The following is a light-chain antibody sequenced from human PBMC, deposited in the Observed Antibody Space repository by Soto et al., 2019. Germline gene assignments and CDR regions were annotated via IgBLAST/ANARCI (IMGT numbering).Light chain of an antibody. Sequence: QSVLTQPASVSGSPGQSITISCTGTSSDVGSYNLVSWYQHHPGKAPKLMIYEASKRPSGVSNRFSGSKSGNTASLTISGLQAEDEADYYCSSLTTRFTYVFGTGTKLTVL. V-gene: IGLV2-14*02. CDR1: SSDVGSYNL. CDR2: EAS. J-gene: IGLJ1*01. CDR3: SSLTTRFTYV.